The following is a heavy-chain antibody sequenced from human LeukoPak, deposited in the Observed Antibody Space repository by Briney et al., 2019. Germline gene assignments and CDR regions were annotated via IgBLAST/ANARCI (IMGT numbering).Heavy chain of an antibody. D-gene: IGHD3-3*01. CDR1: GGSISSSSYY. CDR2: IYYSGST. V-gene: IGHV4-39*01. CDR3: ARAARESAITIFGAAGYFDL. Sequence: SETLSLTCTVSGGSISSSSYYWGWIRQPPGKGLEWIGSIYYSGSTYYNPSLKSRVTISVDTSKNQFSLKLSSVTAADTAVYYCARAARESAITIFGAAGYFDLWGRGTLVTVSS. J-gene: IGHJ2*01.